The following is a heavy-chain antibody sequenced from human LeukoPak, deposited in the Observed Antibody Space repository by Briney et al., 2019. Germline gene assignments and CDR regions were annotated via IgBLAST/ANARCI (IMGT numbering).Heavy chain of an antibody. CDR3: ARGHSSSWLRGDY. CDR2: ISYDGSNI. J-gene: IGHJ4*02. Sequence: GGSLRLSCAASGFMLSSFPMHWVRQAPGKGLEWVALISYDGSNIYYADSVKGRFTISRDNSKNTLYLQMSSLRTEDTAAYYCARGHSSSWLRGDYWGQGTLVTVSS. V-gene: IGHV3-30*04. D-gene: IGHD6-13*01. CDR1: GFMLSSFP.